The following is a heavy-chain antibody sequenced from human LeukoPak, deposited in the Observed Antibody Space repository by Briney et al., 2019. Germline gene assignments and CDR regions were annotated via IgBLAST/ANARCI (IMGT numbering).Heavy chain of an antibody. CDR3: AKDRNSGSYFATDAFDI. V-gene: IGHV3-30-3*01. J-gene: IGHJ3*02. Sequence: GGSLRLSCAASGFTFSSYAMHWVRQAPGKGLEWVAVISYDGSNKYYADSVKGRFTISRDNSKNTLYLQMDSLRAEDTAVYYCAKDRNSGSYFATDAFDIWGQGTMVTVSS. D-gene: IGHD1-26*01. CDR2: ISYDGSNK. CDR1: GFTFSSYA.